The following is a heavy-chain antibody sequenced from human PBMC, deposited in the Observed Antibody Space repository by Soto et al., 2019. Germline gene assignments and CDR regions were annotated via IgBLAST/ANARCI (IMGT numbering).Heavy chain of an antibody. CDR1: GYTFTSYD. CDR2: MNPNSGNT. V-gene: IGHV1-8*01. Sequence: ASVKVSCKASGYTFTSYDINWVRQATGQGLEWMGWMNPNSGNTGYAQKFQGRVTMTRNTSISTAYMELSSLRSEDTAVYYCAREHRSSWRFAYWGQGTLVTVSS. J-gene: IGHJ4*02. D-gene: IGHD6-13*01. CDR3: AREHRSSWRFAY.